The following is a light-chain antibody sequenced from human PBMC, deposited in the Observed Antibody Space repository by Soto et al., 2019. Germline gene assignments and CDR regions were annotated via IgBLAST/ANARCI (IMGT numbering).Light chain of an antibody. Sequence: QSVLTQPPSASGTPGQRVTISCSGSSSNIGNSYVYWYQQLPGTAPKLLIYRNNQRPSGVPDRFSGSKSGTSASLAISGLRSEDEADYYCAAWDDSLSGWVFGGGTHLTV. CDR2: RNN. CDR1: SSNIGNSY. V-gene: IGLV1-47*01. CDR3: AAWDDSLSGWV. J-gene: IGLJ3*02.